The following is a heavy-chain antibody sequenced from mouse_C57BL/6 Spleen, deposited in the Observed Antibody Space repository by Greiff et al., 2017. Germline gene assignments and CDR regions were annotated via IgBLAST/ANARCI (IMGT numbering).Heavy chain of an antibody. D-gene: IGHD4-1*01. V-gene: IGHV5-16*01. CDR1: GFTFSDYY. CDR3: ARDWAGAMDY. Sequence: EVKLVESEGGLVQPGSSMKLSCTASGFTFSDYYMAWVRQVPEKGLEWVANINYDGSSTYYLDSLKSRFIISRDNAKNILYLQMSSLKSEDTATYYCARDWAGAMDYWGQGTSVTVSS. CDR2: INYDGSST. J-gene: IGHJ4*01.